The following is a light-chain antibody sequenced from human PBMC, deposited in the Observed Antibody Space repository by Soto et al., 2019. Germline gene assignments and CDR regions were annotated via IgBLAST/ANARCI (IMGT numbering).Light chain of an antibody. CDR2: DAS. Sequence: DIQMTQSPSSLSASVGDRVTITCQASQDISNYLNWYQQKPGKAPKLLIYDASNLETGVPSRFSGSGSGTDFTFTISSLQPEDSAVYYCHQYGIVPWTFGQGTKVEIK. CDR1: QDISNY. V-gene: IGKV1-33*01. CDR3: HQYGIVPWT. J-gene: IGKJ1*01.